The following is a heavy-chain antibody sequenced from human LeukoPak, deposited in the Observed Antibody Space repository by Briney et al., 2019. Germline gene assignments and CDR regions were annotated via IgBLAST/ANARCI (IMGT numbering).Heavy chain of an antibody. J-gene: IGHJ5*02. Sequence: ASVKVSCKASGYTFTGYYMHWVRQAPGQGLEWMGWINPNSGGTNYAQKFQGRVTMTRDTSISTAYMELSRPRSDDTAVYYCARDDYGGKFWFDPWGQGTLVTVSS. CDR1: GYTFTGYY. CDR3: ARDDYGGKFWFDP. D-gene: IGHD4-17*01. V-gene: IGHV1-2*02. CDR2: INPNSGGT.